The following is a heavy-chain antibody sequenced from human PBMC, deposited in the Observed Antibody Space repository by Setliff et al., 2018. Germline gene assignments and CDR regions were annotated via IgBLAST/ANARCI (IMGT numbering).Heavy chain of an antibody. CDR2: INTGGGSS. D-gene: IGHD6-13*01. CDR1: GYSLVTHY. V-gene: IGHV1-46*01. Sequence: ASVKVSCKASGYSLVTHYMHWVRQAPGQGLEWMGLINTGGGSSSYSPKFQGRVTMTRDTSTSTVYMEVNILGSEDTAVYYCARALGGISAAGNNWLDSWGQGTLVTVSS. J-gene: IGHJ5*01. CDR3: ARALGGISAAGNNWLDS.